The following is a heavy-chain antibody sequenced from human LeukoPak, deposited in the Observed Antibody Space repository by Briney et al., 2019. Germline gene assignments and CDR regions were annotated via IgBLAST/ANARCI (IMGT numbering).Heavy chain of an antibody. J-gene: IGHJ3*02. Sequence: GGSLRLSCAASGFTFSGYGMHWVRQAPGKGLEWVSAISGSGGSTYYADSVKGRFTIPRDNSKNTLYLQMNSLRAEDTAVYYCAKDAVVGYAFDIWGQGTMVTVSS. CDR3: AKDAVVGYAFDI. D-gene: IGHD2-21*01. V-gene: IGHV3-23*01. CDR1: GFTFSGYG. CDR2: ISGSGGST.